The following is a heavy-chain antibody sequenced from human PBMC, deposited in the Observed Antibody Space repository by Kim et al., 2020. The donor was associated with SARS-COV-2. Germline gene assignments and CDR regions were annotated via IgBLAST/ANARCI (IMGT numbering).Heavy chain of an antibody. D-gene: IGHD3-22*01. CDR1: GYRFTSYW. Sequence: GESLKISCKSSGYRFTSYWIGWVRQMPGKGLEWMGIIYPNDSDTRYSPSFQGQVTISADKSISTAYLQWGSLKALDTAMYYCARQAYDSSGYVYFQYWGQGTLVTVSS. V-gene: IGHV5-51*01. CDR2: IYPNDSDT. J-gene: IGHJ1*01. CDR3: ARQAYDSSGYVYFQY.